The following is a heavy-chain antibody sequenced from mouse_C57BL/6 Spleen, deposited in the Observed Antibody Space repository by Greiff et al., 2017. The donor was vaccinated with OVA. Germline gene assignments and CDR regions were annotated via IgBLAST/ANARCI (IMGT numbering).Heavy chain of an antibody. CDR3: ARAYYGSSLFDY. J-gene: IGHJ2*01. Sequence: EVQRVESGGGLVKPGGSLKLSCAASGFTFSSYAMSWVRQTPEQRLEWVATISDGGSYTYYPDNVKGRFTISRDNAKNNLYLQMSHLKSEDTAMYYCARAYYGSSLFDYWGQGTTLTVSS. V-gene: IGHV5-4*01. CDR1: GFTFSSYA. D-gene: IGHD1-1*01. CDR2: ISDGGSYT.